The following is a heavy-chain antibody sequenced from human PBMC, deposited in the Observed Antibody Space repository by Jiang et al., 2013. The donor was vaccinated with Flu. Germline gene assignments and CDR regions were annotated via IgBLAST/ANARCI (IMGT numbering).Heavy chain of an antibody. CDR3: ARGVGHDFWSGYHSGWFDP. J-gene: IGHJ5*02. CDR2: SILVTLIP. V-gene: IGHV5-51*01. D-gene: IGHD3-3*01. Sequence: SLKISCKGSGYSFTSYWIGWVRQMPGKAWSGWGSSILVTLIPDTARPSQGQVTISADKSISTAYLQWSSLKASDTAMYYCARGVGHDFWSGYHSGWFDPWGQGTLVTVSS. CDR1: GYSFTSYW.